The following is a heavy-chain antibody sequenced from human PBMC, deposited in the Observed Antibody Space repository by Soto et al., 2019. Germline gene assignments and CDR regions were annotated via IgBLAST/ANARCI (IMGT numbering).Heavy chain of an antibody. CDR1: GFTFSSYG. V-gene: IGHV3-33*01. CDR3: AREVLVRGIKYHGMDV. CDR2: IWYDGSNK. J-gene: IGHJ6*02. D-gene: IGHD3-10*01. Sequence: QVQLVESGGGVVQPGRSLSLSCAASGFTFSSYGIHWVRQAPGKGLEWVAVIWYDGSNKYYADSVKGRFTISRDNSKNTLYLQMNSLRAEDTAVYYCAREVLVRGIKYHGMDVWGQGPTVTVSS.